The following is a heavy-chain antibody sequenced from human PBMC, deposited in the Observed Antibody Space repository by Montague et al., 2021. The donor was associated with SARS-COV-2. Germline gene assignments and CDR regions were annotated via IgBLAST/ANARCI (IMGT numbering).Heavy chain of an antibody. CDR1: GGSVSSDSYY. V-gene: IGHV4-61*01. D-gene: IGHD3-9*01. Sequence: SETLSLTCTVSGGSVSSDSYYWSWIPQPPGQGLKWIGYFSYSGSTNYNPSLKSRVTISVDTSKNQFSLKLTSVTAADTAVYFCARVYYDISAMDVWGQGTTVTVSS. CDR2: FSYSGST. CDR3: ARVYYDISAMDV. J-gene: IGHJ6*02.